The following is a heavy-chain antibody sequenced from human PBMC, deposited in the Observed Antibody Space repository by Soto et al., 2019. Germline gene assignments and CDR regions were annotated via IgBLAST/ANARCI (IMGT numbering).Heavy chain of an antibody. CDR3: ARGYYYDSSGSYYYYYYGMDV. Sequence: QVQLVESGGGLVKPGGSLRLSCAASGFTFSDYYMSWIRQAPGKGLEWVSYISSSGSTIYYADSVKGRFTISRDNAKNSLYLQMNSLRAEDTAVYYCARGYYYDSSGSYYYYYYGMDVWGQGTTVTVSS. CDR2: ISSSGSTI. D-gene: IGHD3-22*01. V-gene: IGHV3-11*01. J-gene: IGHJ6*02. CDR1: GFTFSDYY.